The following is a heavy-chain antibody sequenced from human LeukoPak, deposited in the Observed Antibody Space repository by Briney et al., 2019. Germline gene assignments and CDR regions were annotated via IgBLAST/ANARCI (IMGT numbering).Heavy chain of an antibody. Sequence: GASVKVSCKASGYTFTSYGISWVRQAPGQGLEWMGWISAYNGNTNYAQKLQGRVTMTTDTSTSTAYMELRSLRSDDTAVYYCARDSTTYYYDSTDASDIWGQGTMVTVSS. D-gene: IGHD3-22*01. CDR1: GYTFTSYG. CDR2: ISAYNGNT. CDR3: ARDSTTYYYDSTDASDI. V-gene: IGHV1-18*01. J-gene: IGHJ3*02.